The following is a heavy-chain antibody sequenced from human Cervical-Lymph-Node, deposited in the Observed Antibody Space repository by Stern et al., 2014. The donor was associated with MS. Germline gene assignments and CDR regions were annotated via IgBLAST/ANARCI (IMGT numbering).Heavy chain of an antibody. J-gene: IGHJ6*02. CDR1: GNTFTRYY. V-gene: IGHV1-46*01. CDR3: AREVAGHRLGMMDV. CDR2: INPSAGST. D-gene: IGHD6-19*01. Sequence: VQSGAEVKKPGASVKVSCKASGNTFTRYYIHWMRQAPGQGLEWMGIINPSAGSTSYAQKFQGKVTMTRDTSTSTVYMELSSLRSEDTAVYYCAREVAGHRLGMMDVWGQGTTVTVSS.